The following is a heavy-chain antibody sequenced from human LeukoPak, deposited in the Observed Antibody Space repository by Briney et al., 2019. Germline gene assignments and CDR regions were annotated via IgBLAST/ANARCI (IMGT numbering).Heavy chain of an antibody. CDR1: GGSFSGYY. CDR3: ARQYSSGWYYFDY. J-gene: IGHJ4*02. Sequence: SETLSLTCAVYGGSFSGYYWSWIRQPPGKGLEWIGEINHSGSTSYDPSLKSRVTISVDTSKNQFSLKLSSVTAADTAVYYCARQYSSGWYYFDYWGQGTLVTVSS. D-gene: IGHD6-19*01. CDR2: INHSGST. V-gene: IGHV4-34*01.